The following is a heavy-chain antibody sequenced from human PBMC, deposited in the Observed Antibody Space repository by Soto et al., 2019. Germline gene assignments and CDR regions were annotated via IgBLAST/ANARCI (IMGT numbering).Heavy chain of an antibody. Sequence: GGSLRLSCTASGFTFGDYAMSWVRQAPGKGLEWVGFIRSKAYGGTTEYAASVKGRFTISRDDSKSIAYLQMNSLKTEDTAVYYCTRAVGYGSGPYWGQGTLVTLL. D-gene: IGHD3-10*01. CDR2: IRSKAYGGTT. CDR1: GFTFGDYA. CDR3: TRAVGYGSGPY. J-gene: IGHJ4*02. V-gene: IGHV3-49*04.